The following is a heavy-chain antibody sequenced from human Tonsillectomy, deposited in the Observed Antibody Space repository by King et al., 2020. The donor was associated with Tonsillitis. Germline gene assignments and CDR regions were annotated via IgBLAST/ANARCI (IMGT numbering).Heavy chain of an antibody. J-gene: IGHJ6*03. CDR2: ISSGGNYT. CDR3: ARDRVGATVYYYYMDV. Sequence: HVQLVESGGGLVKPGGSLRLSCAASGFTFSDSYMSWIRQAPGKGLEWVSDISSGGNYTSYADSVKGRFTISRDNAKNSLYLQMNSMRAEDTAGYYCARDRVGATVYYYYMDVWGKETTVTVSS. CDR1: GFTFSDSY. D-gene: IGHD1-26*01. V-gene: IGHV3-11*05.